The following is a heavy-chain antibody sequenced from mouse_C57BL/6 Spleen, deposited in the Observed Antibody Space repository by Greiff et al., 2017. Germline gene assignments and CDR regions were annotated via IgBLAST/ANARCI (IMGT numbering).Heavy chain of an antibody. CDR3: ARHGATVVATDDIDD. CDR2: ISIGGSYT. CDR1: GSPFSSYG. D-gene: IGHD1-1*01. V-gene: IGHV5-6*01. J-gene: IGHJ2*01. Sequence: EVQRVESGGDLVKPGGSLKLSCAASGSPFSSYGMPWVRQPPDKRLDWVATISIGGSYTYYPDCVKGRFTISRANAKNNLYRQRSSLKSRDTAVYYGARHGATVVATDDIDDGGQGTALTVSS.